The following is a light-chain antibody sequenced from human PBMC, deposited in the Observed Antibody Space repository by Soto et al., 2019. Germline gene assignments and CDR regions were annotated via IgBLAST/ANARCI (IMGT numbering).Light chain of an antibody. J-gene: IGLJ2*01. CDR3: QTWGTGIVV. CDR2: LNSDGSH. CDR1: SGHSSYA. Sequence: QAVLTQSPSASASLGASVKLTCTLSSGHSSYAIAWLQQQPEKGPRYLMKLNSDGSHSKGDGIPDRFSGSSSGAERYLTITSPQSEDEADYYCQTWGTGIVVFGGGTKVTVL. V-gene: IGLV4-69*01.